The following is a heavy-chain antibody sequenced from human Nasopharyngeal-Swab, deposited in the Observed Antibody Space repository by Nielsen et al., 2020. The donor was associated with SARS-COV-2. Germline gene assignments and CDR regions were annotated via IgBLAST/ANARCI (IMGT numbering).Heavy chain of an antibody. CDR2: SRDKANGYTT. J-gene: IGHJ4*02. CDR1: GFTFSTFG. CDR3: TCAPETTTHSAY. D-gene: IGHD4-17*01. V-gene: IGHV3-72*01. Sequence: GGSLRLSCAASGFTFSTFGMHWVRQSPGKGLEWVGRSRDKANGYTTEYAASVKGRFTISRDDSKNSLYMQMNSLQTEDTAAYYCTCAPETTTHSAYWGQGTLVTVSS.